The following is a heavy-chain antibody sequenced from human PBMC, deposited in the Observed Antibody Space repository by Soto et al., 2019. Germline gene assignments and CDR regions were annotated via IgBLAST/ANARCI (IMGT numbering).Heavy chain of an antibody. CDR2: IKEEGGEK. Sequence: GGSLRLSCAASGFTFKNYWMNWVRQAPGKGLEWVANIKEEGGEKYSVQGRFTISRDDAKNSVYLQMNSLRVEDTAVYYCVRSSGWIFDYWGQGSLVTVSS. V-gene: IGHV3-7*03. D-gene: IGHD6-19*01. CDR1: GFTFKNYW. CDR3: VRSSGWIFDY. J-gene: IGHJ4*02.